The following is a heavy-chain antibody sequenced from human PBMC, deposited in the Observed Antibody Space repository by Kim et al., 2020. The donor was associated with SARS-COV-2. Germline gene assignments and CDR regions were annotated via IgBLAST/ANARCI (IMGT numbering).Heavy chain of an antibody. V-gene: IGHV3-74*01. CDR2: ST. D-gene: IGHD3-10*01. J-gene: IGHJ4*02. Sequence: STGQADSVKGRFTSTKDNAKNTVYLQMSSLRADDTAVYYCARDSGRIVDYWGQGTLVTVSS. CDR3: ARDSGRIVDY.